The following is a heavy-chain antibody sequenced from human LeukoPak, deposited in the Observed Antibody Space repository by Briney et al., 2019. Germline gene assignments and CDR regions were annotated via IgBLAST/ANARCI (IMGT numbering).Heavy chain of an antibody. CDR1: GGSISSSGSY. D-gene: IGHD3-10*01. Sequence: PSETLSLTCTVSGGSISSSGSYWDWVRQPPGKRLEWIGSIFYGGSTYYNPSLKSRVTISVDTSKNQFSLKLSSVTAADTAVYYCARGGYYGSGNDFRFDPWGQGTLVTVSS. CDR3: ARGGYYGSGNDFRFDP. CDR2: IFYGGST. J-gene: IGHJ5*02. V-gene: IGHV4-39*07.